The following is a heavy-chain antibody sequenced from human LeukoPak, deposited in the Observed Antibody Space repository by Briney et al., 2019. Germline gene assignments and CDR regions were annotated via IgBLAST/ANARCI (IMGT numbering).Heavy chain of an antibody. CDR1: GFTFSDYS. V-gene: IGHV3-30*02. D-gene: IGHD3-22*01. CDR3: ARARSYYDSSGPTY. Sequence: GGSLRLSCAASGFTFSDYSMHWVRQAPGKGLNWVAFIRYDGNNKYYADSVKGRFTISRDNSKNMLYLEMNSLSTEDTAVYYCARARSYYDSSGPTYWGQGTLVTVSS. J-gene: IGHJ4*02. CDR2: IRYDGNNK.